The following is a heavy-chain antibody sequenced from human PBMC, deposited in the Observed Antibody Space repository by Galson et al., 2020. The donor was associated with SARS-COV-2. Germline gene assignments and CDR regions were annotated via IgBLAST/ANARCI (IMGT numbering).Heavy chain of an antibody. V-gene: IGHV3-66*01. CDR2: IYVGGST. J-gene: IGHJ4*02. CDR1: GFTVNNNY. CDR3: ARGSVTTRYFDN. Sequence: GGSLRLSCAASGFTVNNNYMGWVRQAPGQGLEWVSVIYVGGSTFYADSVKGRFTISRDNSKNILYLQMNRLRAEDTAVYYCARGSVTTRYFDNWGQGTLVTVSS. D-gene: IGHD4-17*01.